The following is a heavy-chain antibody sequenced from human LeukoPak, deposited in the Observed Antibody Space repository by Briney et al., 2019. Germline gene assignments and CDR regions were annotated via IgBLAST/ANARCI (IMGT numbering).Heavy chain of an antibody. D-gene: IGHD5-12*01. CDR3: ARDQGPSGYDLPAGYFDY. CDR1: GGSISSYY. Sequence: SETLSLTCTVPGGSISSYYWSWIRQPPGKGLEWIGYIYYSGSTNYNPSLKSRVTISVDTSKNQFSLKLSSVTAADTAVYYCARDQGPSGYDLPAGYFDYWGQGTLVTVSS. CDR2: IYYSGST. J-gene: IGHJ4*02. V-gene: IGHV4-59*01.